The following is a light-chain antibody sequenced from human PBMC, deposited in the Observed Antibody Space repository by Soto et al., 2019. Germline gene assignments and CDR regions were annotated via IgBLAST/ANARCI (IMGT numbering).Light chain of an antibody. CDR1: QSIRTR. J-gene: IGKJ1*01. CDR2: DAT. V-gene: IGKV1-5*02. CDR3: QQYRVYWT. Sequence: DVKLTQSPSSLSASVGDRVTIFCRASQSIRTRLSGYQQKPGKAPKVRIKDATSWAGGVPSRFTGSGSGTEFTLTINSLQHADFATSYYQQYRVYWTFGQGTKVDIK.